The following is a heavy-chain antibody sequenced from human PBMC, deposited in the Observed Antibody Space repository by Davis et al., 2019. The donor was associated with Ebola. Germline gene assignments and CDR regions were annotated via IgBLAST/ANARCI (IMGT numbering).Heavy chain of an antibody. J-gene: IGHJ4*02. CDR1: GDSMTNYY. D-gene: IGHD3-22*01. Sequence: PSETLSLTCTVSGDSMTNYYWSWIRQPPGKGLEWIGDVYQSGSTNYNPSFKGRVTISIDTSTKQFSLKLSSVTAADTAVYYCARLLKSSGYYYLDYWGQGTLVTVSS. V-gene: IGHV4-59*08. CDR2: VYQSGST. CDR3: ARLLKSSGYYYLDY.